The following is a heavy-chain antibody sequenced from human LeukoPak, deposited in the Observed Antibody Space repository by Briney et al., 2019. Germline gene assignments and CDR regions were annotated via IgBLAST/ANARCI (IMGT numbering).Heavy chain of an antibody. CDR3: ARDRRGWLQYKTIDY. V-gene: IGHV3-48*01. CDR1: GFTFSSYS. J-gene: IGHJ4*02. D-gene: IGHD5-24*01. Sequence: PGGSLKLSCAASGFTFSSYSMNWVRQAPGKGLEWVSYISSSSSTIYYADSVKGRFTISRDNAKNSLYLQMNSLRAEDTALYYCARDRRGWLQYKTIDYWGQGTLVTVSS. CDR2: ISSSSSTI.